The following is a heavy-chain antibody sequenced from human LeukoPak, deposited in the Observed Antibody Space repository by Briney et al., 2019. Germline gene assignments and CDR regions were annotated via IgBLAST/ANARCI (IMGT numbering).Heavy chain of an antibody. V-gene: IGHV4-59*01. D-gene: IGHD6-19*01. CDR3: ARGSIAVGFDY. CDR2: IYYSGST. Sequence: SETLSLTCAVSGGSISGYYWSWIRQPPGKGLEWIGYIYYSGSTNYNPSLKSRVTISVDTSKNQFSLKLSSVTAADTAVYYYARGSIAVGFDYWGQGTLVAVSS. CDR1: GGSISGYY. J-gene: IGHJ4*02.